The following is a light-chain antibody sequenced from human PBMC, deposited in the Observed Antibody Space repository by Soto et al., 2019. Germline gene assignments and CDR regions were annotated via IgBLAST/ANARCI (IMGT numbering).Light chain of an antibody. CDR1: QRVFYSPNSKNY. J-gene: IGKJ4*01. V-gene: IGKV4-1*01. CDR3: NQSYTTPPAT. CDR2: WAS. Sequence: DIVMTQSPDSLAVSLGERATINCKSSQRVFYSPNSKNYLAWYQQRPGQPPKMLIYWASIRESGVPDRFSGSGSGTDFTLTISSLQAEDVVVYYCNQSYTTPPATFGGGTKVEIK.